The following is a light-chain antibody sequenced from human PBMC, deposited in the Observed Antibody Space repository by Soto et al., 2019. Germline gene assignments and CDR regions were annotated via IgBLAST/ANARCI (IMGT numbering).Light chain of an antibody. CDR1: QSVSSN. V-gene: IGKV3-15*01. CDR2: GAS. Sequence: EIVMTQSPATLSVSPGERATLSCRASQSVSSNLAWYQQKPGQAPRLLIYGASTRATDIPARFSGSWSGTEFTLTISSLQSEDFAVYYCQQYNNWPWTFGQGTKVEIK. CDR3: QQYNNWPWT. J-gene: IGKJ1*01.